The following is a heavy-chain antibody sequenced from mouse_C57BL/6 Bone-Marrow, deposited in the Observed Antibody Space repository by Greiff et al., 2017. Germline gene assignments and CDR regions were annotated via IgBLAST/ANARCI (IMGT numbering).Heavy chain of an antibody. D-gene: IGHD1-1*01. CDR1: GYTFTSYW. CDR3: ARCYYGSILFAY. J-gene: IGHJ3*01. V-gene: IGHV1-64*01. CDR2: IHPNSGST. Sequence: QVQLQQPGAELVKPGASVKLSCKASGYTFTSYWMHWVKQRPGQGLEWIGMIHPNSGSTNYNEKFKSKATLTVYKASSKADMQLSSLTSEDSSVYYCARCYYGSILFAYWGQGTLVTVSA.